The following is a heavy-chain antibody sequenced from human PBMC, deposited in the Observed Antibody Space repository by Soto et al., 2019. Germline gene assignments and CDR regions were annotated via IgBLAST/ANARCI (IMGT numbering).Heavy chain of an antibody. Sequence: GGSLRLSCAASGFTFSSYAMHWVRQAPGKGLEWVAVISYDGSNKYYADSVKGRFTISRDNSKNTLYLQINSLRAEDTAVYYCARTIAVAGHDAFDIWGQGTMVTVSS. CDR2: ISYDGSNK. J-gene: IGHJ3*02. CDR1: GFTFSSYA. D-gene: IGHD6-19*01. V-gene: IGHV3-30-3*01. CDR3: ARTIAVAGHDAFDI.